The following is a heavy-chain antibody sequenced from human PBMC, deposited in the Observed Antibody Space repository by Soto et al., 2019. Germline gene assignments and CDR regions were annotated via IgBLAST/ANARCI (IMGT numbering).Heavy chain of an antibody. CDR2: IIPIFGTA. D-gene: IGHD3-3*01. V-gene: IGHV1-69*06. CDR1: GGTFSSYA. CDR3: ARDLGYDFWSGLGYYYYGMDV. J-gene: IGHJ6*02. Sequence: GASVKVSCKASGGTFSSYAISCVRQAPGQGLEWMGGIIPIFGTANYAQKFQGRVTITADKSTSTAYMELSSLRSEDTAVYYCARDLGYDFWSGLGYYYYGMDVWGQGTTVTVSS.